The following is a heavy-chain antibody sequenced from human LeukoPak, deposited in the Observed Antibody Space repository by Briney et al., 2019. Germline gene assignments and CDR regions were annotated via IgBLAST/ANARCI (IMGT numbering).Heavy chain of an antibody. Sequence: SETLSLTCAVYGGSFSGYCWSWSRQPPAKGLELVGEINHSGSTNYNPSLKSRVTISVDTSKNQFSLKLRSVTAADKAVYYCARVRGYHWESFYAYWGQGTLVTVSS. D-gene: IGHD5-12*01. CDR2: INHSGST. V-gene: IGHV4-34*01. CDR1: GGSFSGYC. J-gene: IGHJ4*02. CDR3: ARVRGYHWESFYAY.